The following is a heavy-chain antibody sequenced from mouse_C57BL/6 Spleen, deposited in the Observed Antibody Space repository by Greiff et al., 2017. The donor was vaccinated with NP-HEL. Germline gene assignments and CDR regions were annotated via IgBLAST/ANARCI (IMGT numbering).Heavy chain of an antibody. V-gene: IGHV1-18*01. J-gene: IGHJ3*01. D-gene: IGHD3-2*02. CDR3: ARGQLRLRGGFAY. Sequence: VQLQQSGPELVKPGASVKIPCKASGYTFTDYNMDWVKQSHGKSLEWIGDINPNNGGSIYNQKFKGKATLTVDKSSSTAYMELRSLTSEDTAVYYCARGQLRLRGGFAYWGQGTLVTVSA. CDR2: INPNNGGS. CDR1: GYTFTDYN.